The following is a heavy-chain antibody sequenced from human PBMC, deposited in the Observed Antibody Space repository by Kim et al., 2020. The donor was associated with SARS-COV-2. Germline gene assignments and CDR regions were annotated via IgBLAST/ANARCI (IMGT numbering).Heavy chain of an antibody. D-gene: IGHD3-22*01. CDR1: GASISSGGYH. CDR2: ISNSGRT. CDR3: ARDRYDTNDGLDV. V-gene: IGHV4-31*03. Sequence: SETLSLTCTVSGASISSGGYHWSWIRQHPGKGLEWIGDISNSGRTNYNASLQSRVTISADTSKSQFSLKLSSVTAADTAVYSCARDRYDTNDGLDVWGQGTTVTVSS. J-gene: IGHJ6*02.